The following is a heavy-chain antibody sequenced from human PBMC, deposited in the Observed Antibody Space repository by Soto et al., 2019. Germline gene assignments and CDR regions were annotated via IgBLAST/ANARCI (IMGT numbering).Heavy chain of an antibody. D-gene: IGHD6-13*01. V-gene: IGHV3-30*18. CDR1: GFTFSSYG. J-gene: IGHJ4*02. Sequence: QVQLVESGGGVVQPGRSLRLSCAASGFTFSSYGMHWVRQAPGKGLEWVAVISYDGSNKYYADSVKGRFTISRDNSKNTLYLQMNSLRAEDTAVYYCAKGSSWYGLFNYWGQGTLVTVSS. CDR2: ISYDGSNK. CDR3: AKGSSWYGLFNY.